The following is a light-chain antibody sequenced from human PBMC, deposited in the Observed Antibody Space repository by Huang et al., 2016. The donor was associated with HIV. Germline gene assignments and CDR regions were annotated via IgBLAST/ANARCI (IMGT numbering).Light chain of an antibody. J-gene: IGKJ4*01. Sequence: EIVMTQSPATLSVSPGQRVTLSCRANRSVSTNLAWYQQRHGQAPRLLIYGSSTRDPGIPARLSGSGSGTDFSLTISSLQSEDFALYYCHQYNNWLLSFGGGTRV. V-gene: IGKV3-15*01. CDR2: GSS. CDR1: RSVSTN. CDR3: HQYNNWLLS.